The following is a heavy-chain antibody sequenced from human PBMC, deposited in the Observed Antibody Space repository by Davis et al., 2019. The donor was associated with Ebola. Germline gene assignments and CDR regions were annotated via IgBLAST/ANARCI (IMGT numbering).Heavy chain of an antibody. CDR1: GGSISSSNW. CDR2: FYHSGST. V-gene: IGHV4-4*02. Sequence: MPGGSLRLSCAVSGGSISSSNWWTWVRQPPGKGLEWIGEFYHSGSTNYNPSLKSRVSISVDKSKNQFSLKLSSVTAADTAVYYCARGGNNIFGIIVNGMNVWGRGTQVIVSS. D-gene: IGHD3-3*02. J-gene: IGHJ6*02. CDR3: ARGGNNIFGIIVNGMNV.